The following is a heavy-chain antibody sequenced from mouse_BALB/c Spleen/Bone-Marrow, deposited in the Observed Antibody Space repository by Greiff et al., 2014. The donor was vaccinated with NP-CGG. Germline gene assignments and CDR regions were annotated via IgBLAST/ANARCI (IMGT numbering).Heavy chain of an antibody. CDR1: GFSLTSYG. Sequence: QVQLQQSGPGLVAPSQSLSITCTVSGFSLTSYGVHWVRQPPGKGLEWLGVIWAGGSANYNSALMSRLSISKDNSKSQVFLKMNSLQTDDTAMYYCARGGGNWYFDVWGAGTTVTISP. CDR3: ARGGGNWYFDV. V-gene: IGHV2-9*02. CDR2: IWAGGSA. J-gene: IGHJ1*01.